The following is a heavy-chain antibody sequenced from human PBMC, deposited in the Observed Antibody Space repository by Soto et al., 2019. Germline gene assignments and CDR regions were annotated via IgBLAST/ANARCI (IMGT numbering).Heavy chain of an antibody. CDR2: ISNSGSTI. CDR1: GFSFSDYY. CDR3: ARGSQYSSGWGDY. V-gene: IGHV3-11*01. J-gene: IGHJ4*02. Sequence: GGSLRLSCVASGFSFSDYYMSWIRQAPGKGLEWVSYISNSGSTIYYADSVKGRFTISRDNAKNSLYLQMNSLRAEDTAVYYCARGSQYSSGWGDYWGQGTLVTVSS. D-gene: IGHD6-19*01.